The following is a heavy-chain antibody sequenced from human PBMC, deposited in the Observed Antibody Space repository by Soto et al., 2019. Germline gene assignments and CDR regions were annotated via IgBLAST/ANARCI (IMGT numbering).Heavy chain of an antibody. CDR2: IYYSGSP. J-gene: IGHJ6*02. D-gene: IGHD4-4*01. Sequence: SETLSLTCTVSGGPISSSSYYWGWIRQPPGKGLEWIGSIYYSGSPYYNPSLKSRVTISVDTSKNQFSLKLGSVTAADTAVYYCARLQYYYYGMDVWGQGTTVTVSS. CDR1: GGPISSSSYY. V-gene: IGHV4-39*01. CDR3: ARLQYYYYGMDV.